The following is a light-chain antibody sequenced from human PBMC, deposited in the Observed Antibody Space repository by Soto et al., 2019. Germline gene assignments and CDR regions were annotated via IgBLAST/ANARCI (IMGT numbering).Light chain of an antibody. V-gene: IGLV2-14*01. CDR2: EVS. Sequence: QSALTQPPSASGSPGRSVTISCTGASSDVGGYNFVSWYQQHPGKAPKLLIYEVSNRPSGVSNRFSGSKSGNTASLTISGLQAEDEADYYCSSYTSSSTLDVVFGGGTKLTVL. CDR1: SSDVGGYNF. J-gene: IGLJ2*01. CDR3: SSYTSSSTLDVV.